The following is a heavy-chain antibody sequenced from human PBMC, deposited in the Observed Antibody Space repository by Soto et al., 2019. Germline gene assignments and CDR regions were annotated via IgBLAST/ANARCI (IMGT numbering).Heavy chain of an antibody. V-gene: IGHV4-31*03. D-gene: IGHD2-15*01. J-gene: IGHJ4*02. CDR3: ARDAPGVAPY. Sequence: QVQLQESGPGLVRPSQTLSLICTVSGGSINSGDSYWNWIRQHPEKGLEWIGYINYRGRTFYNPSLKRRIIISVDTSKNQFSLKLSSVTAADTAVYYCARDAPGVAPYWGQGTLVTVSS. CDR1: GGSINSGDSY. CDR2: INYRGRT.